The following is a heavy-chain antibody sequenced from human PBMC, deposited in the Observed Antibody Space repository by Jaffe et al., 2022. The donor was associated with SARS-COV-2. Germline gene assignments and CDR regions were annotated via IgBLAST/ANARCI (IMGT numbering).Heavy chain of an antibody. J-gene: IGHJ6*03. CDR1: GFIFSAYA. Sequence: EVQLAESGGDLVQPGGSLRLHCAASGFIFSAYAINWVRQAPGKGLEWVSVIGTSGRPTYYADSVKGRFTISRDNSKNTLYLQMNSLRAEDTAIYYCARSAAYREDYMDVWGKGTTVTVSS. CDR3: ARSAAYREDYMDV. D-gene: IGHD3-3*01. CDR2: IGTSGRPT. V-gene: IGHV3-23*04.